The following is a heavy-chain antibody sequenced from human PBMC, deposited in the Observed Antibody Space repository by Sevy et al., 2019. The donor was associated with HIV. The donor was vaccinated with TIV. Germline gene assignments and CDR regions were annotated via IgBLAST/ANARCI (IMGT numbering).Heavy chain of an antibody. CDR3: AKMYYDFWSGASGVFDY. J-gene: IGHJ4*02. V-gene: IGHV3-23*01. D-gene: IGHD3-3*01. CDR1: GFTFSSYA. CDR2: ISGSGGST. Sequence: GGSLRLSCAASGFTFSSYAMSWVRQAPGKGLEWVSAISGSGGSTYYADSEKGRFTISRDNSKNTLYLQMNSLRAEDTAVYYCAKMYYDFWSGASGVFDYWGQGTLVTVSS.